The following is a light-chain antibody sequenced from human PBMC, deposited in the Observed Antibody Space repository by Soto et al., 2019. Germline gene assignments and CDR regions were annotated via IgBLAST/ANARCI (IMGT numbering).Light chain of an antibody. J-gene: IGLJ1*01. CDR2: EVS. V-gene: IGLV2-8*01. CDR3: SSYAGSNNV. Sequence: QSALTQPPSASGSPEQSVTISCTGTSSDVGGYNYVSWYQQHPGKAPKLMIYEVSKRPSGVPDRFSGSKSGNTASLTVSGLQAEDEDDYYCSSYAGSNNVFGTGTKLTVL. CDR1: SSDVGGYNY.